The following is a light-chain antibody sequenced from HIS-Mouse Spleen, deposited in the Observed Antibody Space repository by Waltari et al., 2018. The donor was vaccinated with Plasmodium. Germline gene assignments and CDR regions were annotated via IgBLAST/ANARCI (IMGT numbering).Light chain of an antibody. CDR3: QQYNSYSWT. J-gene: IGKJ1*01. V-gene: IGKV1-5*03. CDR2: KAS. Sequence: DIQMNQSPSTLSASVGDRVPIPCRASQSISRWLAGYQQKPGKAPKLLIYKASSLESGVPSRFSGSGSGTEFTLTISSLQPDDFATYYCQQYNSYSWTFGQGTKVEIK. CDR1: QSISRW.